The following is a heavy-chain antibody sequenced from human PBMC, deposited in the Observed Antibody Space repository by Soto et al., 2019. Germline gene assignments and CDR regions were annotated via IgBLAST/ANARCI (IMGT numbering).Heavy chain of an antibody. CDR2: ITSSGDYI. J-gene: IGHJ6*02. V-gene: IGHV3-21*01. CDR3: ARDSHNRQQGMDV. Sequence: EVQLVESGGGLVKPGGSLRLSCAASGFTFSTYSINWVRQAPGKGLEWVASITSSGDYIYYADSVKGRFTISRDNAQISLFLQMNSLRPEDTAVYFCARDSHNRQQGMDVWGHGTTVTVSS. CDR1: GFTFSTYS.